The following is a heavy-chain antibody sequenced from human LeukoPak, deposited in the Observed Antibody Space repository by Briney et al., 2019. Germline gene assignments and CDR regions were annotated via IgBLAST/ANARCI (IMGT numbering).Heavy chain of an antibody. D-gene: IGHD1-26*01. J-gene: IGHJ6*03. Sequence: SETLSLTCTLSGGSMSIYHGSWIRQPAGEGREWIGRIYTDGRTKYIPSLKSRVTISVDTSKNQFSLKLSSVTAADTAVYYCARGGNYHPTHSYFYQYMDVWGKGTTVTVSS. CDR2: IYTDGRT. V-gene: IGHV4-4*07. CDR1: GGSMSIYH. CDR3: ARGGNYHPTHSYFYQYMDV.